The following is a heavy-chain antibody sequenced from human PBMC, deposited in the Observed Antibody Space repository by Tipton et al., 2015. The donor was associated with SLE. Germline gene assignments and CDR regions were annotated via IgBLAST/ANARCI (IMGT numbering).Heavy chain of an antibody. CDR3: ARAGDSRDFDGFDI. J-gene: IGHJ3*02. Sequence: TLSLTCTVSGGSVSSGSYYWSWIRQPPGKGLEWMGYIYHTGSTYNNPSLKSRVTTSVDRSKNQFSLKLSSVTAADTAVYYCARAGDSRDFDGFDIWGQGTMVTVSS. CDR1: GGSVSSGSYY. V-gene: IGHV4-30-2*01. CDR2: IYHTGST. D-gene: IGHD6-13*01.